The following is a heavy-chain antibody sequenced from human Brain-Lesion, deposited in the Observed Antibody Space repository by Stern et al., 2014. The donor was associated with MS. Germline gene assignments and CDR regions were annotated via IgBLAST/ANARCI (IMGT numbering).Heavy chain of an antibody. Sequence: VQLVESGAEVKKPGASVKVSCKASGYTFSSYDITWGRQAPGHGLEWMGWMNPYSGNTGHAQKFKGRVSMTSDPSISTVYMELTSLTSDDTAVYFCARAVRNQLLSEYWGQGTLVTVSS. V-gene: IGHV1-8*01. CDR3: ARAVRNQLLSEY. D-gene: IGHD2-2*01. CDR1: GYTFSSYD. J-gene: IGHJ4*02. CDR2: MNPYSGNT.